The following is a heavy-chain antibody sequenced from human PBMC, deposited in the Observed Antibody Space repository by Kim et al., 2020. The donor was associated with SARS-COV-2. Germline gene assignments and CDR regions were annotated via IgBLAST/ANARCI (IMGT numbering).Heavy chain of an antibody. CDR2: ISSSSSTI. J-gene: IGHJ4*02. V-gene: IGHV3-48*04. CDR3: ARDDEYPPSSSSLSDY. D-gene: IGHD6-6*01. CDR1: GFTFSSYS. Sequence: GGSLRLSCAASGFTFSSYSMNWVRQAPGKGLEWVSYISSSSSTIYYADSVKGRFTISRDNAKNSLYLQMNSLRAEDTAVYYCARDDEYPPSSSSLSDYWGQGTLVTVSS.